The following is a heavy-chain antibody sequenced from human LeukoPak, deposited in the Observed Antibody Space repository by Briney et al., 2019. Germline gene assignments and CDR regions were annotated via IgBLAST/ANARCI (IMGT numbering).Heavy chain of an antibody. CDR1: GFTFSSYW. D-gene: IGHD6-19*01. V-gene: IGHV3-7*01. J-gene: IGHJ1*01. CDR2: IKQDGSEK. Sequence: PGGSLRLSCAASGFTFSSYWTSWVRQAPGKGLEWVANIKQDGSEKYYVDSVKGRFTISRDNAKNSLYLQMNSLRAEDTAVYYCARELYSSGWSECFQHWGQGTLVTVSS. CDR3: ARELYSSGWSECFQH.